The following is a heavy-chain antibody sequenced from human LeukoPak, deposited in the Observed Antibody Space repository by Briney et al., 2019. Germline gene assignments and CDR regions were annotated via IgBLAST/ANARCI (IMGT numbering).Heavy chain of an antibody. J-gene: IGHJ6*02. CDR1: GGTFSSYT. CDR2: IIPILGIA. CDR3: ARDLSNPGYGYYYYGMDV. Sequence: ASVKVSCKASGGTFSSYTISWVRQAPGQGLEWMGRIIPILGIANYAQKFQSRVTITADKSTSTAYMELSSLRSEDTAVYYCARDLSNPGYGYYYYGMDVWGQGTTVTVSS. D-gene: IGHD4-11*01. V-gene: IGHV1-69*04.